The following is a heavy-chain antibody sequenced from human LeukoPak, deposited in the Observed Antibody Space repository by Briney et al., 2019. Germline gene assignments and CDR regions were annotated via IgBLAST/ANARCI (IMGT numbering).Heavy chain of an antibody. CDR1: GVTFNTCG. D-gene: IGHD2-15*01. J-gene: IGHJ3*02. Sequence: GGSLRLSCIVSGVTFNTCGFHWFRQAPGKGLEWLAFIGHDGNYKHYGDSVRGRFTISRDNSKNTVYLQMNSLRADDTALHRCAKDLSYSFDIWGQGTKVTVSS. CDR2: IGHDGNYK. V-gene: IGHV3-30*02. CDR3: AKDLSYSFDI.